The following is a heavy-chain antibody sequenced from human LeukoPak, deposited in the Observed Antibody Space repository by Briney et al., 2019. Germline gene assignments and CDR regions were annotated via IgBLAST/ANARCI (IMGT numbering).Heavy chain of an antibody. V-gene: IGHV3-23*01. Sequence: GGSLRLSCAASGVTFTNYAMSWVRQARGKGLEWVSGISGSGDSTNYADSVKGRFTISRDNSKNTLYLQMNSLRAEDTAVYYCAKGASPGIAAAGAGFLFDYWGQGTLVTVSS. CDR2: ISGSGDST. CDR3: AKGASPGIAAAGAGFLFDY. J-gene: IGHJ4*02. CDR1: GVTFTNYA. D-gene: IGHD6-13*01.